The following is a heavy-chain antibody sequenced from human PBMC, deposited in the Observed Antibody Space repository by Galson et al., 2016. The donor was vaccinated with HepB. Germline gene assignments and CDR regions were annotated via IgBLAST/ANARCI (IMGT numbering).Heavy chain of an antibody. V-gene: IGHV3-33*01. CDR1: GFTFSSHG. Sequence: SLRLSCAASGFTFSSHGMHWVRQAPGKGLDWLAVIWYDGSYQFYTDSVKGRFTISSDNSKDMLYLHMNSLTAQETAVYYCARGPAGYSDRGGRAFDYWGQGTLVTVSS. CDR2: IWYDGSYQ. J-gene: IGHJ4*02. D-gene: IGHD2-2*02. CDR3: ARGPAGYSDRGGRAFDY.